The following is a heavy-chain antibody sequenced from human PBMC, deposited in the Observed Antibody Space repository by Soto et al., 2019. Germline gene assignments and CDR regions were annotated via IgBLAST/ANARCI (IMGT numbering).Heavy chain of an antibody. J-gene: IGHJ6*04. Sequence: SGPTLVNPTQTLTLTCTLSGFSLNSGGGGVVWIRQPPGKALEWLALIYWNDDKTYSPSLRNSLTVTKDTFRNQILLPMTNVDPADTATYSGAHRPNGGMGGLGPWGKGTTVTVSS. V-gene: IGHV2-5*01. CDR3: AHRPNGGMGGLGP. CDR1: GFSLNSGGGG. D-gene: IGHD3-16*01. CDR2: IYWNDDK.